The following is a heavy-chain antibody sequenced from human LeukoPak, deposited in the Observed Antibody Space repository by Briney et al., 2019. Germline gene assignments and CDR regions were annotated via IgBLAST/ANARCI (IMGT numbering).Heavy chain of an antibody. V-gene: IGHV3-23*01. D-gene: IGHD6-13*01. CDR3: AKGIIAAAGTPFDY. CDR1: GFTFSSYG. CDR2: ISGSGGSI. J-gene: IGHJ4*02. Sequence: PGGSLRLSCAASGFTFSSYGMSWDRQAPGKGLEWVSAISGSGGSIYYADSVKGRFTISRDNSKNTLYLQMNSLRGEDTVVYYCAKGIIAAAGTPFDYWGQGTLVTVSS.